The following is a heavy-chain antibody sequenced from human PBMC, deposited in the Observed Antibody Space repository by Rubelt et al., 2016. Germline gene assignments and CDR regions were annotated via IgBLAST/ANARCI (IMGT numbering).Heavy chain of an antibody. V-gene: IGHV4-34*01. D-gene: IGHD3-3*01. CDR3: ARGDRDDFWSGATNWFDP. J-gene: IGHJ5*02. CDR2: INHSGST. CDR1: GGSFSGYY. Sequence: QLQLQESGPGLVKPSETLSLTCAVYGGSFSGYYWSWIRQPPGKGLEWIGEINHSGSTNYNPSLKSRVMLSVDTSKDQFSLKRRAVTAADMAVYYCARGDRDDFWSGATNWFDPWGQGTLVTVSS.